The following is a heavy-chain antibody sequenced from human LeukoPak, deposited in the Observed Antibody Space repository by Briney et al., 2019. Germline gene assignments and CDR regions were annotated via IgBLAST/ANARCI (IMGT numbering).Heavy chain of an antibody. CDR3: AKDPGGGYSYGASDY. CDR2: ISSGGSTI. CDR1: GFTFSDYY. J-gene: IGHJ4*02. D-gene: IGHD5-18*01. V-gene: IGHV3-11*04. Sequence: GGSLRLSCATSGFTFSDYYMSWIRQAPGKGLEWVSYISSGGSTIYYADSVKGRFTISRDNSKNTLYLQMNSLRAEDTAVYYCAKDPGGGYSYGASDYWGQGTLVTVSS.